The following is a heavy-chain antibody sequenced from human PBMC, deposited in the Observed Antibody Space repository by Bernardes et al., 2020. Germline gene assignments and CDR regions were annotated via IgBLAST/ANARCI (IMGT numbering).Heavy chain of an antibody. V-gene: IGHV5-10-1*01. CDR1: GYDFASYY. CDR3: ARHGERYISPVPDDF. J-gene: IGHJ4*02. CDR2: IYPSDSRT. D-gene: IGHD1-1*01. Sequence: GESLKISCKASGYDFASYYINWVRQMPGKGLEMMGRIYPSDSRTHYSPSFEGHVTISVDWSINTAYLHWSSLKASDTAIYYCARHGERYISPVPDDFWGQGTLVTVSS.